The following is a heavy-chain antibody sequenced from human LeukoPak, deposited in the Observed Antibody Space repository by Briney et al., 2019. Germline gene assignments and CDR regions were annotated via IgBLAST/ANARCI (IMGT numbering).Heavy chain of an antibody. Sequence: SETLSLTCTVSGDSICSYFWSWIRQSPGKGLEWIGHIYHSGSTNYNPSLKSRVTISVDTSKNQFSLKLTSVTSADTAVYYCARDGPAYTSRWYDYYYGLDVWGQGTTVTVSS. CDR3: ARDGPAYTSRWYDYYYGLDV. D-gene: IGHD2-2*01. J-gene: IGHJ6*02. CDR1: GDSICSYF. CDR2: IYHSGST. V-gene: IGHV4-59*01.